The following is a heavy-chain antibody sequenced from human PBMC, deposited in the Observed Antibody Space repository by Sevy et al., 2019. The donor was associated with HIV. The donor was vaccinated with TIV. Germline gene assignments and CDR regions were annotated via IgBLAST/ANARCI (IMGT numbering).Heavy chain of an antibody. CDR1: GGSITSLY. CDR3: AGENAWGRGYS. V-gene: IGHV4-59*08. Sequence: GSLRLSCTVSGGSITSLYWNWIRQPPGKGLEWIANIYYNGHINYNPSLKSRVTLSLDTSKNQFSLSLSSVTAADTAMYYCAGENAWGRGYSWGQGTLVTVSS. CDR2: IYYNGHI. J-gene: IGHJ4*02. D-gene: IGHD1-26*01.